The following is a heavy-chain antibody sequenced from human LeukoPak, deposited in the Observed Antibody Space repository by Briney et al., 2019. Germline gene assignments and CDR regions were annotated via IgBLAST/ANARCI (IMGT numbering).Heavy chain of an antibody. D-gene: IGHD3-10*01. J-gene: IGHJ4*02. CDR3: ARDGSGSYEIDY. Sequence: ASVKVSCKVSGYTLTELSMHWVRQAPGQGLEWMGWINPNSGGTKYAQKFQGRVTMTRDTSINTGYMELSRLSSDDTAVYYCARDGSGSYEIDYWGQGTLVTVSS. CDR2: INPNSGGT. V-gene: IGHV1-2*02. CDR1: GYTLTELS.